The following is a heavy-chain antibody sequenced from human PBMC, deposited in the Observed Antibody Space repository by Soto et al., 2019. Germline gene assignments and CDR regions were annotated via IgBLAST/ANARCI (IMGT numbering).Heavy chain of an antibody. CDR1: GFTFSSYS. Sequence: PGGSLRLSCAASGFTFSSYSMNWVHQAPGKGLEWVSYISSSSSTIYYADSVKGRFTISRDNAKNSLYLQMNSLRAEDTAVYYRASLRGYSGYYYGMDVWGQGTTVTVSS. V-gene: IGHV3-48*01. D-gene: IGHD5-12*01. CDR2: ISSSSSTI. CDR3: ASLRGYSGYYYGMDV. J-gene: IGHJ6*02.